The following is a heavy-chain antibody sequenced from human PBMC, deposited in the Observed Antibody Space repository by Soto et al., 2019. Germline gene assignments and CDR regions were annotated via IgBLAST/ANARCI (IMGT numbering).Heavy chain of an antibody. D-gene: IGHD3-3*01. CDR3: ARAGGSYYDFWSGPYNWFDP. V-gene: IGHV3-7*01. CDR2: IKQDGSEK. CDR1: GFTFSSYW. Sequence: GGSLRLSCAASGFTFSSYWMSWVRQAPGKGLEWVANIKQDGSEKYYVDSVKGRFTISRDNAKNSLYLQMNSLRAEDTAVYYCARAGGSYYDFWSGPYNWFDPWGQGTLVTVSS. J-gene: IGHJ5*02.